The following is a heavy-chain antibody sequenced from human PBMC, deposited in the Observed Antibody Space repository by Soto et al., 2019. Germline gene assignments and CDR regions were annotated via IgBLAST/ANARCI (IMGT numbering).Heavy chain of an antibody. D-gene: IGHD3-16*01. CDR3: ATPYYFNH. J-gene: IGHJ1*01. CDR2: ISDDSSYI. CDR1: GFMLSAYT. Sequence: GGSLRLSXAASGFMLSAYTMNWVRQAPGKGLEWLSSISDDSSYIDYADSLRGRFTVSRDNARNSLYLQIDSLGVEDTAVYYCATPYYFNHWGPGTLVTVSS. V-gene: IGHV3-21*06.